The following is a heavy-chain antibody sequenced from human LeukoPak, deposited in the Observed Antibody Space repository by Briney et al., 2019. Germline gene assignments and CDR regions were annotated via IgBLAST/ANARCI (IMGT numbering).Heavy chain of an antibody. CDR3: AREDTAMVTPLDY. Sequence: PGGSLRLSCAASGFTFSSYSTNWVRQAPGKGLEWVSSISSSSSYIYYADSVKGRFTISRDNAKNSLYLQMNSLRAEDTAVYYCAREDTAMVTPLDYWGQGTLVTVSS. D-gene: IGHD5-18*01. CDR2: ISSSSSYI. J-gene: IGHJ4*02. V-gene: IGHV3-21*01. CDR1: GFTFSSYS.